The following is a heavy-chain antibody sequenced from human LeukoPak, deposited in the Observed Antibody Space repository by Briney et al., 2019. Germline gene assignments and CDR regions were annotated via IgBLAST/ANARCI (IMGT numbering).Heavy chain of an antibody. CDR3: ARETPPQWLVAQPPDY. D-gene: IGHD6-19*01. J-gene: IGHJ4*02. Sequence: GASVKVSCKASGYTFTSYYMHWVRQAPGQGLEWMGIINPSGGSTSYAQKFQGRVTMTRDTSTSTVYMELSSLRSEDTAVYYCARETPPQWLVAQPPDYWGQGTLVTVSS. CDR2: INPSGGST. CDR1: GYTFTSYY. V-gene: IGHV1-46*01.